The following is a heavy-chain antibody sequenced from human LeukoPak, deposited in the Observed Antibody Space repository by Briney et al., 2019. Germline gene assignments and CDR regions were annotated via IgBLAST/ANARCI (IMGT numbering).Heavy chain of an antibody. CDR1: GYSISSGYY. J-gene: IGHJ5*02. V-gene: IGHV4-38-2*02. D-gene: IGHD5-12*01. CDR3: ARDSDYDWFDP. CDR2: IYHSGST. Sequence: SETLSLTCTVSGYSISSGYYWGWIRQPPGKGLEWIGSIYHSGSTYYNPSLKSRVTISVDTSKNQFSLKLSSVTAADTAVYYCARDSDYDWFDPWGQGTLVTVSS.